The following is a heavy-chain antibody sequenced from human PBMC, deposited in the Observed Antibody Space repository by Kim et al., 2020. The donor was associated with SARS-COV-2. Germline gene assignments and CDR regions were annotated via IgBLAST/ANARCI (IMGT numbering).Heavy chain of an antibody. V-gene: IGHV4-59*08. J-gene: IGHJ2*01. D-gene: IGHD3-10*01. Sequence: NPSLKGRVTISVDTSKNQFSLKLSHVTAADTAVYYCARQAVRGVPWYFDLWGRGTLVTVSS. CDR3: ARQAVRGVPWYFDL.